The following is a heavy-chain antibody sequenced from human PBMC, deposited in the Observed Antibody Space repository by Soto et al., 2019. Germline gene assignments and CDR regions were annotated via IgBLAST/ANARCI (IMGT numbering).Heavy chain of an antibody. CDR1: GGSFSGYY. CDR2: INHSGST. J-gene: IGHJ6*03. CDR3: ARGLVWPRYFWSGYYAPAYYYYMDV. V-gene: IGHV4-34*01. Sequence: PSETLSLTCAVYGGSFSGYYWSWIRQPPGKGLEWIGEINHSGSTNYNPSIKSRVTISVDTSKSQFSLKLSSVTAADTAVYYCARGLVWPRYFWSGYYAPAYYYYMDVWGKGTTVTVSS. D-gene: IGHD3-3*01.